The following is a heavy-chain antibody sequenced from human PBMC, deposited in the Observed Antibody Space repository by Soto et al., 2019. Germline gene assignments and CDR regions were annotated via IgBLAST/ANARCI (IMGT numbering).Heavy chain of an antibody. V-gene: IGHV3-23*01. J-gene: IGHJ6*02. Sequence: EVPLLESGGGLVQPGGSLRLSCAASGFTFSSYAMSWVRQPPGTGLEWVSAVSGSGGSTYYADSVTGRFTISRYNSKNQLYLQLNSLRAQDTGVYYCAKDAFQRYCTKGECYDYYGMDVWGQGTTVTVAS. CDR2: VSGSGGST. D-gene: IGHD2-8*01. CDR3: AKDAFQRYCTKGECYDYYGMDV. CDR1: GFTFSSYA.